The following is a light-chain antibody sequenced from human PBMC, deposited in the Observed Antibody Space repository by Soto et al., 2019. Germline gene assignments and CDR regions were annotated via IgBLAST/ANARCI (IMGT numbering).Light chain of an antibody. CDR1: QSVSSRS. CDR3: QQYGSSPPYT. V-gene: IGKV3-20*01. Sequence: EVVLTQSPGTLPLSPGERATLSCRASQSVSSRSLAWYQHKAGQAPRLLIYGASSRATAIPDRFSGSGSGTDFTLTISRLEPEDFAVYYCQQYGSSPPYTFGQGTKLEI. CDR2: GAS. J-gene: IGKJ2*01.